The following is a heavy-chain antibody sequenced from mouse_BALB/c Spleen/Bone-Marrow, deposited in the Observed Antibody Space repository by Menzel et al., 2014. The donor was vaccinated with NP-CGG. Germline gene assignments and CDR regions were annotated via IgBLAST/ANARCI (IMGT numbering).Heavy chain of an antibody. CDR3: ARYRIGTYFEY. CDR2: ISPANGHI. D-gene: IGHD2-14*01. V-gene: IGHV14-3*02. Sequence: ELKLIESEAQLVKPAASVKLSSPASGFNIKDTSMHWAKQRPEQGLEWIGRISPANGHIKNDPKFQGKAPITADTSPNPAYLHLSILSSEYTAVYYCARYRIGTYFEYWGQ. J-gene: IGHJ2*01. CDR1: GFNIKDTS.